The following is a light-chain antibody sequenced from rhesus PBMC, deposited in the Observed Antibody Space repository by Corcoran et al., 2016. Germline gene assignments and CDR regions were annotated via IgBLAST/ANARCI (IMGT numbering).Light chain of an antibody. Sequence: DIQMTQSPSSLSASVGDTVTITCRASQGISNYLAWYQQKPGKAPKPLIYYASNLENGVPSRFSGSGSWTDFTLTIGSLQPKDFSIYYCQQHNNYPPTFGQGTKVEIK. V-gene: IGKV1S3*01. CDR3: QQHNNYPPT. CDR2: YAS. J-gene: IGKJ1*01. CDR1: QGISNY.